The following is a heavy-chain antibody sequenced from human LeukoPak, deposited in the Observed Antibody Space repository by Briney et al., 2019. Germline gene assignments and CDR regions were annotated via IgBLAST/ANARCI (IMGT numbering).Heavy chain of an antibody. CDR2: ISSSTTI. J-gene: IGHJ3*02. V-gene: IGHV3-48*04. CDR3: ARDGGYESGVITIDAFDI. CDR1: GFTFSSYS. D-gene: IGHD3-22*01. Sequence: GGSLRLSCAASGFTFSSYSMNWVRQAPGKGLEWISYISSSTTIYYADSVKGRFTISRDNAKNSLYLQMNSLRAEDTAVYYCARDGGYESGVITIDAFDIWGQGTMVTVSS.